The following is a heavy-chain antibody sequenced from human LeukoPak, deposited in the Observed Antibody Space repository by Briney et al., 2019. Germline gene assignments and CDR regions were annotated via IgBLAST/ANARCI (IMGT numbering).Heavy chain of an antibody. D-gene: IGHD3-22*01. Sequence: ASVKVSCKASGYTFTGYYMHWVRQAPGQGLEWMGWINPNSGGTNYAQKFQGRVTMTRDTSISTAYMELSRLRSEDTAVYYCARGPLYDSSGYYSDYWGQGTLVTVSS. CDR2: INPNSGGT. J-gene: IGHJ4*02. CDR1: GYTFTGYY. CDR3: ARGPLYDSSGYYSDY. V-gene: IGHV1-2*02.